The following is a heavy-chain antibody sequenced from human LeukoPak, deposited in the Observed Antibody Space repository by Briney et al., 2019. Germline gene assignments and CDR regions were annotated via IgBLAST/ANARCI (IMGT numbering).Heavy chain of an antibody. CDR3: ARIQKWFFDY. CDR1: AGSIGSDY. V-gene: IGHV4-59*01. Sequence: SETLSLTCTVSAGSIGSDYWSWIRQPPGKGLEWIGYIYYSGSTNYNSSLKSRVTISVDRSKNQFSLKLTSVSAADTAVYYCARIQKWFFDYWGPGALVTVSS. J-gene: IGHJ4*02. D-gene: IGHD5-18*01. CDR2: IYYSGST.